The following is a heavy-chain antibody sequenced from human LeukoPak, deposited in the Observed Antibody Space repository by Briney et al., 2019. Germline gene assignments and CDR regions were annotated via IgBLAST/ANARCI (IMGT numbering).Heavy chain of an antibody. J-gene: IGHJ3*02. Sequence: GESLKISCKGSGYRFTNYWIGWVRQMPGKGLEWMGIIYPGDSDTRYSPSFQGQVTISADKSISTAYLHWSGLKASDTARYYCARLTGYTSGWNTFDIWGQGTMVIVSS. CDR2: IYPGDSDT. CDR1: GYRFTNYW. CDR3: ARLTGYTSGWNTFDI. D-gene: IGHD6-19*01. V-gene: IGHV5-51*01.